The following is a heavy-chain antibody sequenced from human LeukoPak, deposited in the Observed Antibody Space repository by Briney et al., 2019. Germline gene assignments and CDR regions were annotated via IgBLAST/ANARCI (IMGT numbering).Heavy chain of an antibody. CDR2: IKSKTDGGTT. CDR3: TTDLLWFGELLSDLLGY. J-gene: IGHJ4*02. D-gene: IGHD3-10*01. V-gene: IGHV3-15*01. Sequence: GGSLRLSCAASGFTFSNAWMSWVRQAPGKGLEWVGRIKSKTDGGTTDYAAPVKGRFTISRDDSKNTLYLQMNSLKTEDTAVYYCTTDLLWFGELLSDLLGYWGQGTLVTVSS. CDR1: GFTFSNAW.